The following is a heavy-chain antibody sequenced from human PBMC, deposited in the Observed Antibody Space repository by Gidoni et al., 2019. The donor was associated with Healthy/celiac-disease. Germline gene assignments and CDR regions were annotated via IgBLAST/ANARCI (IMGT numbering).Heavy chain of an antibody. J-gene: IGHJ4*02. CDR3: AREWLRLSFDY. CDR2: ISYDGSNK. CDR1: GFTFSSYA. Sequence: QVQLVESGGGLVQPVRSLRLSCAASGFTFSSYAMHWVRQAPGKGLECVAVISYDGSNKYYADSVKGRFTISRDNSKNTLYLQMNSRRAEDTAVYYCAREWLRLSFDYWGQGTLVTVSS. V-gene: IGHV3-30*04. D-gene: IGHD5-12*01.